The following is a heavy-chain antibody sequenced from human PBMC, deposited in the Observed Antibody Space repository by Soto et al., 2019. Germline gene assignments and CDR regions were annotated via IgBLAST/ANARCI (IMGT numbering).Heavy chain of an antibody. D-gene: IGHD1-1*01. CDR2: IYPSVSS. CDR1: GFAISRGYY. V-gene: IGHV4-38-2*02. J-gene: IGHJ4*02. Sequence: NPSETLSLICSVSGFAISRGYYWSWVRQPPGKGLEWIGSIYPSVSSYHNPSLATRLRLSIDTSKNQFTLNLTSVTAADTALYFCAREKVGTTFFDNWGQGIQVTVSS. CDR3: AREKVGTTFFDN.